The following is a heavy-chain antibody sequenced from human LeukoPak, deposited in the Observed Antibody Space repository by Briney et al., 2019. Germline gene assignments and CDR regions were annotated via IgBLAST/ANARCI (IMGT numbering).Heavy chain of an antibody. CDR2: ISSSNTI. J-gene: IGHJ4*02. CDR1: GFTFSSYE. D-gene: IGHD3-10*01. V-gene: IGHV3-48*03. CDR3: ARDHYYGSGSFDY. Sequence: GGSLRLSCAASGFTFSSYEMNWARQAPGKGLEWISYISSSNTIYYADSVKGRFTISRDNANNSLYLQTNSLRAEDTAVYYCARDHYYGSGSFDYWGQGTLVTVSS.